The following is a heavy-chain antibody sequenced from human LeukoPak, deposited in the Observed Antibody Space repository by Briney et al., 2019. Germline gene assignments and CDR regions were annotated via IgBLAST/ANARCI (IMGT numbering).Heavy chain of an antibody. CDR3: ARDRQWLVDH. D-gene: IGHD6-19*01. Sequence: PSETLSLTCTVPGDSISTYYWGWIRQPAGKGLEWIGRVYVTGSTNLNPALQSRVTMSVDTSKNQFSLKLTSVTAADTAVYYCARDRQWLVDHWGQGTLVTVSS. CDR2: VYVTGST. V-gene: IGHV4-4*07. CDR1: GDSISTYY. J-gene: IGHJ5*02.